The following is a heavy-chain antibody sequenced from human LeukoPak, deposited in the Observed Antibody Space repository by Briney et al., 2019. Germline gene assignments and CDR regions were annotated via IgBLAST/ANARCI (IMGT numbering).Heavy chain of an antibody. J-gene: IGHJ3*02. Sequence: SETLSLTCAVYGGSFSGYYWSWIRQPPGKGLEWIGEINHSGSTNYNPSLKSRVTISVDTSKNQFSLKLSSVTAADTAVYYCADGGSYNAFDIWGQGTMVTVSS. CDR3: ADGGSYNAFDI. CDR2: INHSGST. D-gene: IGHD1-26*01. V-gene: IGHV4-34*01. CDR1: GGSFSGYY.